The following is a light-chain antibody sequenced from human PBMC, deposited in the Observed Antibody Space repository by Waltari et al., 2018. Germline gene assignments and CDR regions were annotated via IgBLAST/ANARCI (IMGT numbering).Light chain of an antibody. J-gene: IGLJ3*02. CDR1: IGANT. V-gene: IGLV1-44*01. CDR3: ATWDDSLNGWV. Sequence: IGANTVNWYQHLPGTAPKLFIYSNHRRPSGVPGRFSGSKSGTSASLAISGLQSDDEADYYCATWDDSLNGWVFGGGTKLTVL. CDR2: SNH.